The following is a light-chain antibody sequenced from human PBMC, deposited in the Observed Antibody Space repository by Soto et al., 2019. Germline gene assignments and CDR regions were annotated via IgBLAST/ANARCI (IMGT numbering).Light chain of an antibody. J-gene: IGLJ1*01. V-gene: IGLV1-40*01. CDR2: ANN. CDR1: SSKIGAGYD. Sequence: QSVLTQPPSVSGAPGQRVTISCTGSSSKIGAGYDVHWYQQLPGTAPKLLIYANNNRPSGVPDRFSGSKSGTSASLAITGLQAEDEADYYCQSYDSSLSGSRVFGTGTKLTVL. CDR3: QSYDSSLSGSRV.